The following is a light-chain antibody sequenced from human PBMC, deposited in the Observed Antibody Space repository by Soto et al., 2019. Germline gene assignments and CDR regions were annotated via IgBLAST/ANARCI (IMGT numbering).Light chain of an antibody. CDR1: SSNIGAGYD. V-gene: IGLV1-40*01. J-gene: IGLJ1*01. CDR2: ANN. CDR3: QAYDSSRSPLYV. Sequence: QSVLTPPPSVSGAPGQRVSISCTGSSSNIGAGYDVHWYQHLPGTAPKLLIYANNNRPSGVPDRFSGSKSGTSASLAITGLQAEDEADYYCQAYDSSRSPLYVFGTGTKVTVL.